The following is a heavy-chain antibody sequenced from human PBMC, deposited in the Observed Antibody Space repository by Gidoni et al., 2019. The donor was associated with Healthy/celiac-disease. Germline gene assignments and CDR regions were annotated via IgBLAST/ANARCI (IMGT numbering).Heavy chain of an antibody. D-gene: IGHD3-22*01. CDR2: IKQDGSEK. J-gene: IGHJ2*01. V-gene: IGHV3-7*01. Sequence: EVQLVESGGGLVQPGGSLRLSCAASGFTFSSYWMSWVRQAPGKGLEWVANIKQDGSEKYYVDSVKGRFTISRDNAKNSLYLQMNSLRAEDTAVYYCARDPKKYYDSSGYYPGPSWYFDLWGRGTLVTVSS. CDR3: ARDPKKYYDSSGYYPGPSWYFDL. CDR1: GFTFSSYW.